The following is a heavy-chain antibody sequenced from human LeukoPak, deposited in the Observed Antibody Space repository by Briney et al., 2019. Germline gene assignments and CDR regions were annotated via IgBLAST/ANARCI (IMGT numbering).Heavy chain of an antibody. CDR2: IIPIFGTA. D-gene: IGHD3-22*01. CDR1: GGTFSSYA. Sequence: SVKVSCKASGGTFSSYAISWVRQAPGQGLEWMGRIIPIFGTANYAQKFQGRVTITTDESTSTAYMELGSLRSEDTAVYYCARGGYYDSSGLDYWGQGTLVTVSS. J-gene: IGHJ4*02. V-gene: IGHV1-69*05. CDR3: ARGGYYDSSGLDY.